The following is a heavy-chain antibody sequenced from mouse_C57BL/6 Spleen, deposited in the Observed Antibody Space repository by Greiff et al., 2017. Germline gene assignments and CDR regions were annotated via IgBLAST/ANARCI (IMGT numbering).Heavy chain of an antibody. CDR1: GFTFSDYG. V-gene: IGHV5-17*01. D-gene: IGHD2-5*01. CDR3: ARRNYSKKNYAMDY. J-gene: IGHJ4*01. CDR2: ISSGSSTI. Sequence: EVMLVESGGGLVKPGGSLKLSCAASGFTFSDYGMHWVRQAPEKGLEWVAYISSGSSTIYYADTVKGRFTISRDNAKNTLFLQMTSLRSEDTAMYYGARRNYSKKNYAMDYWGQGTSVTVSS.